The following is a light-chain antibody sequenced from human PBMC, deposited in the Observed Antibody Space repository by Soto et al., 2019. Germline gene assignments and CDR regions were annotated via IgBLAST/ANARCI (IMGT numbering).Light chain of an antibody. Sequence: QPVLTQSPSASASLGASVKLTCTLSSGHSSYAIAWHQQQPEKGPRYLMKLNSDGSHSKGDGIPDRFSGSGSGAERYLTISSLQSEDEADYYCQTWGTGVVFGGGTKVTVL. CDR1: SGHSSYA. CDR3: QTWGTGVV. J-gene: IGLJ2*01. V-gene: IGLV4-69*01. CDR2: LNSDGSH.